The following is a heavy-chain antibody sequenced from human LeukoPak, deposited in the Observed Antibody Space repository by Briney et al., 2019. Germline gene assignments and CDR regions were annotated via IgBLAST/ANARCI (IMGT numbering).Heavy chain of an antibody. CDR2: FDPEDGET. D-gene: IGHD4-17*01. V-gene: IGHV1-24*01. Sequence: ASVTVSCKVSGYTLTELSMHWVRQAPGKGLEWMGGFDPEDGETIYAQKFQGRVTMTEDTSTDTAYMELSSLRSEDTAVYYCATVVYGDYGHYGMDVWGQGTTVTVSS. CDR1: GYTLTELS. CDR3: ATVVYGDYGHYGMDV. J-gene: IGHJ6*02.